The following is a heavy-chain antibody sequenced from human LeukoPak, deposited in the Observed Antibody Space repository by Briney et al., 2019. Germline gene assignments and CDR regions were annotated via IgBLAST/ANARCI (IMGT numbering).Heavy chain of an antibody. V-gene: IGHV7-4-1*02. Sequence: TSVKVSCKASGYTFTSYAMNWVRQAPGQGLEWMGWINTNTGNPTYAQGFTGRFVFSLDTSVSTAYLQISSLKAEDTAVYYCARGGPIVFRYYYGMDVWGQGTTVTVSS. D-gene: IGHD2-15*01. CDR3: ARGGPIVFRYYYGMDV. J-gene: IGHJ6*02. CDR2: INTNTGNP. CDR1: GYTFTSYA.